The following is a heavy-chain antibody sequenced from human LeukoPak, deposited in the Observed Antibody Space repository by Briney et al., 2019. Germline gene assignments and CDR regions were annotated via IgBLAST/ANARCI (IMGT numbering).Heavy chain of an antibody. CDR1: GYTFTSYD. J-gene: IGHJ6*03. CDR2: MNPNRGNT. V-gene: IGHV1-8*01. D-gene: IGHD6-13*01. CDR3: ARATAADYYYYYMDV. Sequence: ASVKVSCKASGYTFTSYDINWVRQATGQGLEWMGWMNPNRGNTGYAQKFQGRVTMTRNTSISTAYMELSSLRSEDTAVYYCARATAADYYYYYMDVWGKGTTVTISS.